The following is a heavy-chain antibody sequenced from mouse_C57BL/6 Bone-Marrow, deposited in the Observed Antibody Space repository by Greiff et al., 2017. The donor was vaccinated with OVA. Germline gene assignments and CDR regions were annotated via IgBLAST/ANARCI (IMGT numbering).Heavy chain of an antibody. CDR3: TRPPYYGHGGGAMDY. J-gene: IGHJ4*01. Sequence: EVQLVESGEGLVKPGGSLKLSCAASGFTFSSYAMSWVRQTPEKRLEWVAYISSGGDYIYYADTVKGRFTISRDTARNTLYLQMSSLKSEDTAMYYCTRPPYYGHGGGAMDYWGQGTSVTVSS. CDR1: GFTFSSYA. CDR2: ISSGGDYI. D-gene: IGHD1-1*02. V-gene: IGHV5-9-1*02.